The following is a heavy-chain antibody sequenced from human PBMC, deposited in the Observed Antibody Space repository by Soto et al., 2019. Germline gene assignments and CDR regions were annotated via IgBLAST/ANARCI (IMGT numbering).Heavy chain of an antibody. J-gene: IGHJ4*02. CDR3: AKDRSSTSCYAFDY. CDR1: GFTFRNYA. V-gene: IGHV3-23*01. D-gene: IGHD2-2*01. Sequence: EVQLLESGGGLVQPGGSLRLSCAASGFTFRNYAMSWARRAPGKGLEWVSAISGSGGTTHYADSVKGRFTISRDNSKNTLYLQMNSLRVEDTAVYCCAKDRSSTSCYAFDYWGQGSLVTVSS. CDR2: ISGSGGTT.